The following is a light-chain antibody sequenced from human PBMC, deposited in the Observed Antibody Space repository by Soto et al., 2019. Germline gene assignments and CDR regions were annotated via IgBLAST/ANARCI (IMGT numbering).Light chain of an antibody. CDR2: GNS. CDR3: QSYDSSLSGYG. Sequence: QSVLTQPPSVSGAPGQRVTLSGTGSRSNIGAGYDVHWYQQLPGTAPKLLIYGNSNRPSGVPDRFSGSKSGTSPSLAITGLQVEDEADYYCQSYDSSLSGYGFGTGTKLTVL. CDR1: RSNIGAGYD. J-gene: IGLJ1*01. V-gene: IGLV1-40*01.